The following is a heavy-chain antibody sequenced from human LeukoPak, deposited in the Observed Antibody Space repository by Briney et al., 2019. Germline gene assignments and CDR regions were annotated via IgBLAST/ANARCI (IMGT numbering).Heavy chain of an antibody. Sequence: GGSLRLSCAASGFTFSSHGMCWVRQAPGRGLEWVSSISIGGDTTYSDSVKGRFTISRDNSKNTLYLQMNSLRAEDTAVYYCAKDTRGYSSSWYKDYFDYWGQGTLVTVSS. D-gene: IGHD6-13*01. J-gene: IGHJ4*02. CDR3: AKDTRGYSSSWYKDYFDY. CDR2: ISIGGDTT. CDR1: GFTFSSHG. V-gene: IGHV3-23*01.